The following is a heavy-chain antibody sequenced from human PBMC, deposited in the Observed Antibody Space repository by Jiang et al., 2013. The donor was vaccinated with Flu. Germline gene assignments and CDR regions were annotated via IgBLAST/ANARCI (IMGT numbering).Heavy chain of an antibody. CDR1: GGTFSSYA. V-gene: IGHV1-69*01. Sequence: KPGSSVKVSCKASGGTFSSYAISWVRQAPGQGLEWMGGIIPIFGTANYAQKFQGRVTITADEYTSTAYMEVSSLRSEDTAVYYCAGDPSYDSSGYYYFDYWGQGTLVTVSS. CDR2: IIPIFGTA. D-gene: IGHD3-22*01. CDR3: AGDPSYDSSGYYYFDY. J-gene: IGHJ4*02.